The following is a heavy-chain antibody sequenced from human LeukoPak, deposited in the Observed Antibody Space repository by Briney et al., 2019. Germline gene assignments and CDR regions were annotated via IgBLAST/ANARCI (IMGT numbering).Heavy chain of an antibody. CDR1: EFTFSSYA. Sequence: GRSLRLSCAASEFTFSSYAMHWVRQAPGKGLEWVAVISYDGSNKYYADSVKGRFTISRDNSKNTLFLQMNRLRPEDAAVYYCAKAPVTTCRGAYCYPFDYWGQGTLVTVSS. V-gene: IGHV3-30*04. D-gene: IGHD2-21*01. J-gene: IGHJ4*02. CDR3: AKAPVTTCRGAYCYPFDY. CDR2: ISYDGSNK.